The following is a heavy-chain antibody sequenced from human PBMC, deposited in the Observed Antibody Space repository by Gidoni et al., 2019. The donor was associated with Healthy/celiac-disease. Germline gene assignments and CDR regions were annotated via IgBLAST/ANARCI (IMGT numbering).Heavy chain of an antibody. V-gene: IGHV4-30-4*01. CDR1: GGSISSGDYY. CDR2: ICYSGST. Sequence: QVQLQESGPGLVKPSQTLSRTCTGSGGSISSGDYYWSWIRQPPGKGLEGIGYICYSGSTYYNPSLKSRVTISVDTSKNQFSLKLSSVTAADTAVYYCAREYIGNWFDPWGQGTLVTVSS. CDR3: AREYIGNWFDP. J-gene: IGHJ5*02. D-gene: IGHD1-20*01.